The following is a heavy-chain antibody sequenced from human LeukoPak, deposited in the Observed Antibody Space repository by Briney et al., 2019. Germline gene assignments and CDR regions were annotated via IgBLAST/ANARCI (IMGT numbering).Heavy chain of an antibody. D-gene: IGHD6-13*01. J-gene: IGHJ4*02. CDR3: AKPFLGIAAAGKVDY. CDR1: GFTFSSYW. Sequence: GGSLRLSCAASGFTFSSYWMHWVRQAPGKGLMWVSRINSEGSTTWYADSVKGRFTISRDNSKNTLYLQMNSLRAEDTAVYYCAKPFLGIAAAGKVDYWGQGTLVTVSS. CDR2: INSEGSTT. V-gene: IGHV3-74*01.